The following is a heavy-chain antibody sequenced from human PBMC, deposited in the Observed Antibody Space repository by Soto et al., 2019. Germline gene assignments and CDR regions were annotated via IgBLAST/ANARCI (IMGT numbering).Heavy chain of an antibody. CDR1: GYRFTNYW. CDR3: ARQTANENYYYDMDV. D-gene: IGHD1-1*01. Sequence: EVQLVQSGAEVKKPGESLKISCKGSGYRFTNYWIGWVRQMPGKGLEWMGIIYPGDSDTRYSPSFQGQVTISADKSISTAYLQWSSLKASDTAMYYCARQTANENYYYDMDVWGQGTTVTVSS. CDR2: IYPGDSDT. V-gene: IGHV5-51*01. J-gene: IGHJ6*02.